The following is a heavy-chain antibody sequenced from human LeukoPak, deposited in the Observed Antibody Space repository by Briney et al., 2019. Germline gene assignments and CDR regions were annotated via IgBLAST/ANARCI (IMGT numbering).Heavy chain of an antibody. J-gene: IGHJ4*02. CDR1: GFTFSSYG. D-gene: IGHD3-22*01. CDR3: ARGFDSRFFDY. V-gene: IGHV3-30*03. Sequence: PGGSLRLSCAASGFTFSSYGMHWVRQAPGKGLEWVAVISYDGSNKYYADSVKGRFTISRDNSKNTLYLQMNRLRAEDTAVYYCARGFDSRFFDYWGQGTLVTVSS. CDR2: ISYDGSNK.